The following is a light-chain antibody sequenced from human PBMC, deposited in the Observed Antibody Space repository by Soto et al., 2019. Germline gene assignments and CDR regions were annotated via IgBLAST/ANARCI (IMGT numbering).Light chain of an antibody. J-gene: IGKJ2*01. CDR3: QQYGGTPLYT. CDR2: GAS. Sequence: IVLTQSPGTLSLSPGDRATLSCRASQNVSSSDLAWYQQNPGQAPRLLIYGASTRATGIPDRFSGSGSGTDFTLTISRLEPQDFAVYYCQQYGGTPLYTFGQGTKLEIK. V-gene: IGKV3-20*01. CDR1: QNVSSSD.